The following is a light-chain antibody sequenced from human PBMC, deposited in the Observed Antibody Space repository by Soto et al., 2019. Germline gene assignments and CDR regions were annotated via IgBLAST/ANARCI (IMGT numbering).Light chain of an antibody. CDR2: DAS. CDR1: QGISNY. J-gene: IGKJ4*01. CDR3: QQYDNLPLT. Sequence: DIQMTQSPSSLSASVGDRVPINCQARQGISNYLNWYQQKPRKAPKLLIYDASNLETGVPSRFSGSGSGTDFTFTISSLQPEDIATYYCQQYDNLPLTFGGGTKVEIK. V-gene: IGKV1-33*01.